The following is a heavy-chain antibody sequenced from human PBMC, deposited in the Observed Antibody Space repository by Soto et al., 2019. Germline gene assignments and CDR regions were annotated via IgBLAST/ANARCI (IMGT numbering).Heavy chain of an antibody. V-gene: IGHV5-10-1*01. CDR1: GGSCADYW. Sequence: GSGGSCADYWGSWVRKMPGKGLEWMGRIDPSDSYTNYSPSFQGHVTIPADKSISTAYLQWSSLKASDTAMYYCARGDYDYYYGMDVWGQGTTVTVSS. CDR3: ARGDYDYYYGMDV. J-gene: IGHJ6*02. CDR2: IDPSDSYT.